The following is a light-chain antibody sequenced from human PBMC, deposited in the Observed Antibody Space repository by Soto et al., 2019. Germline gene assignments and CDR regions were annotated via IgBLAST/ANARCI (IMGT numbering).Light chain of an antibody. V-gene: IGLV2-23*02. CDR2: EVS. CDR1: TSDVGTYKF. Sequence: QSVLTQPASVSGSPGQSITISCTGTTSDVGTYKFVSWYQQHPGIAPKLMIYEVSERPSGVSNRFSGSKSGNTASLTISGLQAEDEADYYCCSHAGSHVIFGGGTKVTV. CDR3: CSHAGSHVI. J-gene: IGLJ2*01.